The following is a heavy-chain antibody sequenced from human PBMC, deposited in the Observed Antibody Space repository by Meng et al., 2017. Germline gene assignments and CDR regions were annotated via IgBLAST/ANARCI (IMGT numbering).Heavy chain of an antibody. D-gene: IGHD6-13*01. J-gene: IGHJ3*02. V-gene: IGHV3-30*04. CDR2: ISHDGSNK. Sequence: GGSLRLSCAVSGFTFSDFSLHWVRQAPGRGLEWVALISHDGSNKYYIDAARGRFTISRDSSKRMLYLQMNSLRAEDTAVYYCASEPGIAAAGYPHNAFDIWGQGTMVTVSS. CDR3: ASEPGIAAAGYPHNAFDI. CDR1: GFTFSDFS.